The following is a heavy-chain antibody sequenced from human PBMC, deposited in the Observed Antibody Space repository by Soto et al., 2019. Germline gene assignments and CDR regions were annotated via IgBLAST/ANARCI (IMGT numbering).Heavy chain of an antibody. Sequence: ASVKVSCKASGYTFTTYVISWVRQAPGQGLEWMGWINTYNGNSNYAQNLQGRVTMATDTSTNTAYMQLRSLRSDDTAVYYCARSPGMDYFAYWGQGNLVTVSS. CDR3: ARSPGMDYFAY. V-gene: IGHV1-18*04. J-gene: IGHJ4*02. CDR2: INTYNGNS. CDR1: GYTFTTYV.